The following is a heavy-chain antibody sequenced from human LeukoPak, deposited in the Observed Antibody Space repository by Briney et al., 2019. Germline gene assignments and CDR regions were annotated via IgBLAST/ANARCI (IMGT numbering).Heavy chain of an antibody. CDR2: IKKDGSEK. D-gene: IGHD5-12*01. CDR3: ARGKYSGNDYHFDY. Sequence: GGSLRLACAASGFTFSSYWMSWVRQAPGTGLEWVANIKKDGSEKYYVDSVKGRFTISRDNAKNSLYLQMNSLRAEDTAIYYCARGKYSGNDYHFDYWGQGTLVIVSS. J-gene: IGHJ4*02. V-gene: IGHV3-7*03. CDR1: GFTFSSYW.